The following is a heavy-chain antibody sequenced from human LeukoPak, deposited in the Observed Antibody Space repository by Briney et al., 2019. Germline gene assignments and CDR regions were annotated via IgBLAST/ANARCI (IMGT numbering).Heavy chain of an antibody. CDR3: ARDLGLDYDFWSGHDAFDI. Sequence: GGSLRLSCAASGFTFSDYYMSWIRQAPGKGLEWVSYISSSGSTIYYADSVKGRFTISRDNAKNSLYLQMNSLRAEDTAVYYCARDLGLDYDFWSGHDAFDIWGQGTMVTVSS. CDR2: ISSSGSTI. V-gene: IGHV3-11*04. J-gene: IGHJ3*02. CDR1: GFTFSDYY. D-gene: IGHD3-3*01.